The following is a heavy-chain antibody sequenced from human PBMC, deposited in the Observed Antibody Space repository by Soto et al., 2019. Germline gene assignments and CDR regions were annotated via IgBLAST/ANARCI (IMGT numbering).Heavy chain of an antibody. D-gene: IGHD4-17*01. Sequence: PGESLKISCKGSGYSFTSYWISWVRQMPGKGLEWMGRIDPSDSYTTYSPSFQGHVTISADKSISTAYLQWSSLKASDTAMYYCARAADDYGDRLVYWGQGTLVTVSS. CDR3: ARAADDYGDRLVY. CDR2: IDPSDSYT. V-gene: IGHV5-10-1*01. CDR1: GYSFTSYW. J-gene: IGHJ4*02.